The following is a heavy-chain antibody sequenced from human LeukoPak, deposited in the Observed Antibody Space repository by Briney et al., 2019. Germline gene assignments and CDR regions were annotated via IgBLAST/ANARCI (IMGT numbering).Heavy chain of an antibody. CDR2: IYYSGST. V-gene: IGHV4-30-4*08. CDR3: AREVVLMVYANYYMDV. Sequence: SETLSLTCTVSGGSISSGDYYWSWIREPPGKGLEWIGYIYYSGSTYYHPSLKTRVTRSVDTSKNQFSLKLSSVTAADTAVYYCAREVVLMVYANYYMDVWGKGTTVTVSS. D-gene: IGHD2-8*01. J-gene: IGHJ6*03. CDR1: GGSISSGDYY.